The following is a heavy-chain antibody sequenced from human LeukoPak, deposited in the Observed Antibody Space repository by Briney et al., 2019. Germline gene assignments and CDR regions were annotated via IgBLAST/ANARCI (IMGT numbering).Heavy chain of an antibody. Sequence: PSETLSLTCSVSGGSVSSSSSSYWSWIRQPPGKGLEWIGYIYYTGSTNYNPSLKSRLTISIDTSKTHFSLNLTSVTAADTAVYFCARGRDAYKVGHWGQGILVTVSS. CDR2: IYYTGST. CDR1: GGSVSSSSSSY. J-gene: IGHJ4*02. CDR3: ARGRDAYKVGH. D-gene: IGHD5-24*01. V-gene: IGHV4-61*03.